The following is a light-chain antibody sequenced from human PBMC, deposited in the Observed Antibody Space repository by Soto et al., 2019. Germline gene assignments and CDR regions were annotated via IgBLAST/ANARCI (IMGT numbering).Light chain of an antibody. J-gene: IGKJ1*01. Sequence: EIVLTQSPGTLSLSPGKRATLSCRTSQSISSNFLAWYQQKRGQAPRLLIHGASNRATGIPDRFSGSGSGTDFTLTIIRLEAEDFAVYYCQQYGGSARTFGQGTKVDIK. CDR2: GAS. CDR3: QQYGGSART. CDR1: QSISSNF. V-gene: IGKV3-20*01.